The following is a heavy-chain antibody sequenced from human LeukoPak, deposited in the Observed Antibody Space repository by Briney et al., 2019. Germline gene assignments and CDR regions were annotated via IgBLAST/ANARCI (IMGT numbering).Heavy chain of an antibody. CDR2: MNPNSSNT. Sequence: ASVKISCKASGYTFTSYDINWVRQATGQGLEWMGWMNPNSSNTGYAQKFQGRVTMTRNTSISTAYMELSSLRSEDTAVYYCARRRSSGWSKGNWFDPWGQGTLVTVSS. D-gene: IGHD6-19*01. CDR1: GYTFTSYD. V-gene: IGHV1-8*01. CDR3: ARRRSSGWSKGNWFDP. J-gene: IGHJ5*02.